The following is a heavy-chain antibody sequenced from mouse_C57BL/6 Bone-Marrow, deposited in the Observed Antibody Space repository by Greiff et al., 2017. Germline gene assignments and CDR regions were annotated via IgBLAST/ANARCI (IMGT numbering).Heavy chain of an antibody. Sequence: VQLQQPGAELVRPGTSVKLSCKASGYTFTSYWMHWVKQRPGQGLEWIGVIDPSASYTNYNQKFKGKATLTVDTSSSTAYMQLRSLTSEDSAVXYCARKRGFVAPPYRGQGTLVTVSA. CDR3: ARKRGFVAPPY. J-gene: IGHJ3*01. CDR1: GYTFTSYW. CDR2: IDPSASYT. D-gene: IGHD1-1*01. V-gene: IGHV1-59*01.